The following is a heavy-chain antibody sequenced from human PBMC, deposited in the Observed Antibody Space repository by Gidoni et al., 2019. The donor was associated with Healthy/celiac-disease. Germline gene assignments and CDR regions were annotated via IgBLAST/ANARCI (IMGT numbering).Heavy chain of an antibody. J-gene: IGHJ4*02. Sequence: EVQLVESGGGLVQPGGSLSLSCAASGFTFSSYGVNWVRQAPGKGLEWVANIKEDGSEKYYVDAVKGRFTISRDNAKKSLFLKMNSLRAEDTAVYYCARGDFWSGHGLFDYWGQGTLVTVSS. D-gene: IGHD3-3*01. CDR3: ARGDFWSGHGLFDY. CDR2: IKEDGSEK. CDR1: GFTFSSYG. V-gene: IGHV3-7*03.